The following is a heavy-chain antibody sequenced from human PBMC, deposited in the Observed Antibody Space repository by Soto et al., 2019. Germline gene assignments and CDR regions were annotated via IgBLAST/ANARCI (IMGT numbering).Heavy chain of an antibody. CDR2: ISGSATST. CDR3: AKASTAYIQFYGTDV. D-gene: IGHD1-1*01. Sequence: EVQLLESGGGLVHPGGSLRLSCAASGFTFGSYAMSWVRQAPGKGLEWVSSISGSATSTYYADSVKGRFTISRDSSKNTLYLQMNSLRAEDTAIYYCAKASTAYIQFYGTDVWGQGTTVTVSS. J-gene: IGHJ6*02. CDR1: GFTFGSYA. V-gene: IGHV3-23*01.